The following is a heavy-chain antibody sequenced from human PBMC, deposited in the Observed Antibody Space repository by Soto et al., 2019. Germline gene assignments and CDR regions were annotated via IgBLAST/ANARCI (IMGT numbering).Heavy chain of an antibody. CDR3: ARELAAHYHFWSGPSADYYYGMDV. CDR1: GFTFSSYG. J-gene: IGHJ6*02. D-gene: IGHD3-3*01. Sequence: PGGSLRLSCAASGFTFSSYGMHWVRQAPGKGLEWVAVIWYDGSNKYYADSVKGRFTISRDNSKNTLYLQMNSLRAEDTAVYYCARELAAHYHFWSGPSADYYYGMDVWGQGTTVTVSS. CDR2: IWYDGSNK. V-gene: IGHV3-33*01.